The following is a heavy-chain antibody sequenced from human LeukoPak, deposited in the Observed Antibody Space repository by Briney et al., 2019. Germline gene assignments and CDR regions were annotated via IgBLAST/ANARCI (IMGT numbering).Heavy chain of an antibody. J-gene: IGHJ6*02. V-gene: IGHV1-69*13. D-gene: IGHD3-3*01. CDR3: ARNTIFGVVTEPSMDV. Sequence: GASVKVSCKASGGTFSSYAISWVRQAPGQGLEWMGGIIPIFGTANYAQKFQGRVTITADESTSTAYMELSSLRSEDTAVYYCARNTIFGVVTEPSMDVWGQGTTVTVPS. CDR2: IIPIFGTA. CDR1: GGTFSSYA.